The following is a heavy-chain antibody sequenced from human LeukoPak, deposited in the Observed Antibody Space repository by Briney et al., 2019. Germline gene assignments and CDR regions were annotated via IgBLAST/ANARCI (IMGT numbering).Heavy chain of an antibody. CDR1: GYTFTSYY. V-gene: IGHV1-46*01. CDR3: ARDEGSGTARYYFDY. CDR2: INPSGGST. J-gene: IGHJ4*02. D-gene: IGHD5-18*01. Sequence: ASVKVSCKASGYTFTSYYMHWVRQAPGQGLEWMGIINPSGGSTSYAQKFQGRVTMTRDTSTSTVYMELSSLRSEDTAVCYCARDEGSGTARYYFDYWGQGTLVTVSS.